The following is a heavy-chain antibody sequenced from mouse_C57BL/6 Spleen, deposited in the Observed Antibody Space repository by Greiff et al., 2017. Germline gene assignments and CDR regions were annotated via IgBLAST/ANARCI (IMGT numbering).Heavy chain of an antibody. CDR1: GYTFTDYY. CDR2: IFPGSGST. V-gene: IGHV1-75*01. D-gene: IGHD1-1*01. J-gene: IGHJ1*03. Sequence: QVQLQQSGPELVKPGASVKISCKASGYTFTDYYINWVKQRPGQGLEWIGWIFPGSGSTYYNEKFKGKATLTVDKSSSTAYMLLSSLTSEDSAVYFCARFTVITTEDWYFDVWGTGTTVTVSS. CDR3: ARFTVITTEDWYFDV.